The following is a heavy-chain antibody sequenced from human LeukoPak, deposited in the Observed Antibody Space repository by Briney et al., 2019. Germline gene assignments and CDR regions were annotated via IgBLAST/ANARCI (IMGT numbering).Heavy chain of an antibody. Sequence: PGGSLRLSCAASGFTVSSNYMSWVRQAPGKGLEWVSVICSGGSTYYADSVKGRFTISRDNSKNTLYLQMNSLRAEDTAVYYCARDPAGSGSFYWGQGTLVTVSS. CDR2: ICSGGST. V-gene: IGHV3-66*01. J-gene: IGHJ4*02. D-gene: IGHD3-10*01. CDR1: GFTVSSNY. CDR3: ARDPAGSGSFY.